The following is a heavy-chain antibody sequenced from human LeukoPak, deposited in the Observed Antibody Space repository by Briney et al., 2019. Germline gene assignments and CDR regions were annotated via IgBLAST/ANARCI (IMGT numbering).Heavy chain of an antibody. CDR3: ARHRSEPVGNGGSFEY. Sequence: PSETLSLTCAVSGDSISSGDYWVWIRQPPGKGLEWIGSIFNSGSTYYNPSLKSRVTISADTSKRHFSLKLSSVTAADTAVYYCARHRSEPVGNGGSFEYWGQGTLVTVSS. J-gene: IGHJ4*02. D-gene: IGHD3-16*01. V-gene: IGHV4-38-2*01. CDR1: GDSISSGDY. CDR2: IFNSGST.